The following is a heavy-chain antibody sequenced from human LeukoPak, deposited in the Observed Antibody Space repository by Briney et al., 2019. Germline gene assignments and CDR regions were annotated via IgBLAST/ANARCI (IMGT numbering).Heavy chain of an antibody. Sequence: GGSLRLSCAASGFTFSSYWMSWVRQAPGKGLEWVANIKQDGSEKYYVDSVKGRFTISRDNSKNTLYLQMNSLRAEDTAVYYCARVRYFDWLAPGFDYWGQGTLVTVSS. CDR3: ARVRYFDWLAPGFDY. CDR1: GFTFSSYW. J-gene: IGHJ4*02. V-gene: IGHV3-7*03. D-gene: IGHD3-9*01. CDR2: IKQDGSEK.